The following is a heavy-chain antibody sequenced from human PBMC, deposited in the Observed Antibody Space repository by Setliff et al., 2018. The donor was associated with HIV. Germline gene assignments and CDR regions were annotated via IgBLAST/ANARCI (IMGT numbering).Heavy chain of an antibody. CDR3: ARDLDPYFAMAV. Sequence: LRLSCAVSGFTLTSSWIHWVRQAPGKGLEWVSTVGCWGTCTYFADSVKGRFTISADTSKNTLYLQMTRLSAEDTAVYYCARDLDPYFAMAVWGQGTTVTVSS. CDR1: GFTLTSSW. J-gene: IGHJ6*02. CDR2: VGCWGTCT. V-gene: IGHV3-23*01.